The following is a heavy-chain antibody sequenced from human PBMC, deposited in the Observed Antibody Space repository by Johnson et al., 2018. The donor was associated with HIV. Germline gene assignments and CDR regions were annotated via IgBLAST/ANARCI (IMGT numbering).Heavy chain of an antibody. CDR3: AKDNGAQGAADI. J-gene: IGHJ3*02. CDR1: GFTFSSYA. D-gene: IGHD2-8*01. Sequence: QVQLVESGGGVVQPGRSLRLSCAASGFTFSSYAMHWVRQAPGKGLEWVSVIYSGGSTYYADSVKGRFTISRDNAKKSLYLQMNSLRAEDTAVYYCAKDNGAQGAADIWGQGTMVTVSS. CDR2: IYSGGST. V-gene: IGHV3-NL1*01.